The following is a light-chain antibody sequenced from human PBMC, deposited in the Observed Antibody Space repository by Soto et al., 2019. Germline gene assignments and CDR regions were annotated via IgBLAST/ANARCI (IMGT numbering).Light chain of an antibody. J-gene: IGLJ1*01. CDR1: SSDVGGYIY. CDR2: DVT. CDR3: SSYTTSSSYV. Sequence: VLTQAASVSGSPGQSITISCTGTSSDVGGYIYVSWYQQHPGKAPKLMIYDVTSRPSGVSYRFSGSKSGNTASLTISGLQAEDEADYYCSSYTTSSSYVFGTGTKVTVL. V-gene: IGLV2-14*01.